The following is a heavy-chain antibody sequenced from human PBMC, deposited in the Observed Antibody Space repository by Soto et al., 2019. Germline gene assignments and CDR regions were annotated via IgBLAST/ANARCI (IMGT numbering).Heavy chain of an antibody. J-gene: IGHJ6*02. CDR3: GSLGAVRATYGMDV. Sequence: QLQLQESGPGLVKPSETLSLTCTVSGGSISSSSYSWGWIRQPPGKGLEWIGTIYYTGSTSYNPSLKSRVHISVHRAKSQFSLPLSSVTAADPAVYYCGSLGAVRATYGMDVWGQGTTVTVSS. V-gene: IGHV4-39*01. CDR2: IYYTGST. CDR1: GGSISSSSYS. D-gene: IGHD1-26*01.